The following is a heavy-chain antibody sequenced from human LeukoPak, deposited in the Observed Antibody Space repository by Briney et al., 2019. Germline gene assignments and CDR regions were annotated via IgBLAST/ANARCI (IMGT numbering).Heavy chain of an antibody. D-gene: IGHD6-19*01. Sequence: SETLSLTCTVSGGSISTYYWSWIRQPPGKGLEWIGYVSYSGSVTYSPSLKSQVTISVDTSKNQFSLRLTSVTAADTAVYYCARGSSDWSWYFDLWGRGTLVSVSS. J-gene: IGHJ2*01. CDR1: GGSISTYY. V-gene: IGHV4-59*01. CDR2: VSYSGSV. CDR3: ARGSSDWSWYFDL.